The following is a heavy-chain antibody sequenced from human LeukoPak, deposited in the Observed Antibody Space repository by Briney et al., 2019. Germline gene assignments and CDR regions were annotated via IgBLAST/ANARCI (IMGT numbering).Heavy chain of an antibody. CDR2: ISGSGGST. V-gene: IGHV3-23*01. D-gene: IGHD6-6*01. CDR3: AKEEYSSSYDY. Sequence: SGGSLRLSCAASGFTFSSYAMSWVRQAPGKGLEWVSGISGSGGSTKYADSVKGRFAISRDNSKNTLYLQMNSLRAEDTAVYYCAKEEYSSSYDYWGQGTLVTVSS. CDR1: GFTFSSYA. J-gene: IGHJ4*02.